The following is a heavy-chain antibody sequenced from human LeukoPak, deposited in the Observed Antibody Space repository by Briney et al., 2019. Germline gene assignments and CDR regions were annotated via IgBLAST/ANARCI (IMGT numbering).Heavy chain of an antibody. CDR1: GYTFTGYY. V-gene: IGHV1-2*02. D-gene: IGHD2-2*02. Sequence: ASVKVSCKASGYTFTGYYMHWVRQAPGQGLEWMGWINPNSGGTNYAQKFQGRVTMTEDTSTDTAYMELSSLRSEDTAVYYCATDPAVRYCSSTSCYSVDYWGQGTLVTVSS. J-gene: IGHJ4*02. CDR3: ATDPAVRYCSSTSCYSVDY. CDR2: INPNSGGT.